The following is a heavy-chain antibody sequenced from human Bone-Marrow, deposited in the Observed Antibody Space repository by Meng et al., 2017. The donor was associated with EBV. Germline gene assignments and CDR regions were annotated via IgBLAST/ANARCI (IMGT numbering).Heavy chain of an antibody. CDR1: GGSISSSNW. CDR3: ARDLRETSGTFPFDY. D-gene: IGHD1-26*01. CDR2: IYHSGRT. J-gene: IGHJ4*02. Sequence: QVQRRGSAPRLVKPSGTPSVTCVVPGGSISSSNWWSWVRQPPGKGLEWIGEIYHSGRTNYNPSLKSRVTISVDKSKNQLSLKLSSVTAADTAVYYCARDLRETSGTFPFDYWGQGTLVTGSS. V-gene: IGHV4-4*02.